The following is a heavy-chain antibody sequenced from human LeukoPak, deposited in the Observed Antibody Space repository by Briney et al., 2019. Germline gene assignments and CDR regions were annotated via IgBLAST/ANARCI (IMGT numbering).Heavy chain of an antibody. D-gene: IGHD4-11*01. Sequence: GGSLRLSCAASGFTFRSYAMNWVRQAPGKGLEWVSAISGSGSATYYADSVKGRFTISRDNGKKTLYLQMNSLRAEDTAVYYCAREGRSNYALFTKYYYYGLDVWGQGTTVTVSS. CDR1: GFTFRSYA. V-gene: IGHV3-23*01. CDR3: AREGRSNYALFTKYYYYGLDV. CDR2: ISGSGSAT. J-gene: IGHJ6*02.